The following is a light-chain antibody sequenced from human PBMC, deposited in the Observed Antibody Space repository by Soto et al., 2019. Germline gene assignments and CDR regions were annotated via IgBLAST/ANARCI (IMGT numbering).Light chain of an antibody. CDR1: SSDIGGYNH. J-gene: IGLJ1*01. CDR2: DVT. Sequence: QSVLTQPASVSGSPGQSITMSCTGTSSDIGGYNHVSWYQQHPGKAPQLMIYDVTNRPSGVSNRFSGSNSGNTASLTISGLQAEDEADYYCSSYTGITSHYLFGTGTKLTVL. CDR3: SSYTGITSHYL. V-gene: IGLV2-14*01.